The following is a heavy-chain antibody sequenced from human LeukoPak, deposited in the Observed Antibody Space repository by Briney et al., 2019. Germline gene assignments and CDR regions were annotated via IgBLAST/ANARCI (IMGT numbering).Heavy chain of an antibody. CDR2: INSDGNST. CDR1: RFTFSTYW. J-gene: IGHJ6*03. CDR3: TRGGYYVSGTYRYYYYYMDV. V-gene: IGHV3-74*01. D-gene: IGHD3-10*01. Sequence: GGSLRLSCAASRFTFSTYWMHWVRQAPGKGLVWVSRINSDGNSTRYADSVKGRFTISRDNAKNSVSLQMNSLRAEDTAVYYCTRGGYYVSGTYRYYYYYMDVWGKGTTVTISS.